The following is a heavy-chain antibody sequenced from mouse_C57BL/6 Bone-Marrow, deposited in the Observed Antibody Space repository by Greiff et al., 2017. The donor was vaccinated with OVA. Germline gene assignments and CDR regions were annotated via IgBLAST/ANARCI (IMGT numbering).Heavy chain of an antibody. V-gene: IGHV5-16*01. CDR3: ARDRYGWGDFDY. CDR2: INYDGSST. D-gene: IGHD1-1*02. Sequence: EVKLMESEGGLVQPGSSMKLSCTASGFTFSDYYMAWVRQVPEKGLEWVANINYDGSSTYYLDSLKSRFIISRDNAKNILYLQMSSLKSEDTATYYCARDRYGWGDFDYWGQGTTLTVSS. CDR1: GFTFSDYY. J-gene: IGHJ2*01.